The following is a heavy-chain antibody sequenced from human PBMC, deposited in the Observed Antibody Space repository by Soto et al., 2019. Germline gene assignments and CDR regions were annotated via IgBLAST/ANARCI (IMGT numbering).Heavy chain of an antibody. CDR1: GGSLSGYY. Sequence: SETLSLTCAVYGGSLSGYYWSWIRQPPGKGLEWIGEINHSGSTNYNPSLKRRVTISVDTSKNQFSLKLSSVTAADTAVYYCARAIVVVPAAIPYYYYYYCMDVWGQGTTVTVSS. CDR2: INHSGST. D-gene: IGHD2-2*01. V-gene: IGHV4-34*01. J-gene: IGHJ6*02. CDR3: ARAIVVVPAAIPYYYYYYCMDV.